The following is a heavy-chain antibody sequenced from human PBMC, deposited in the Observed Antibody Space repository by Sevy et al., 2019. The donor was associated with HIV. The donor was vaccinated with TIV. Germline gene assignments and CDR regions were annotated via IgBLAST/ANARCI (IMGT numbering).Heavy chain of an antibody. CDR2: IYHGGST. V-gene: IGHV4-38-2*02. D-gene: IGHD1-26*01. CDR3: ARTRNGRKGAFDI. Sequence: SETLSLTCTVSGYSISSGYYWGGIRQPPGKGLEGIGSIYHGGSTYYTQSLKGRVTISLDTSKNKFSLRLSLGTAADTAVYYCARTRNGRKGAFDIWGQGTMVTVSS. CDR1: GYSISSGYY. J-gene: IGHJ3*02.